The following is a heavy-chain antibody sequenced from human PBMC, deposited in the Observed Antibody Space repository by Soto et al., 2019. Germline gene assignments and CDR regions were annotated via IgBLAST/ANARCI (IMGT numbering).Heavy chain of an antibody. D-gene: IGHD6-13*01. CDR1: GGTFSNHA. CDR2: IIPIFGTT. CDR3: AREVAADGTFREDVFDI. Sequence: QVHLVQSGAEVKKPGSAVKVSCKASGGTFSNHAINWVRQAPGQGLEWMGRIIPIFGTTNYAQKFQGRVTFPADEPTVTAYMELSSLKHDDTAIDYCAREVAADGTFREDVFDIWGQGTLVTVSS. J-gene: IGHJ3*02. V-gene: IGHV1-69*12.